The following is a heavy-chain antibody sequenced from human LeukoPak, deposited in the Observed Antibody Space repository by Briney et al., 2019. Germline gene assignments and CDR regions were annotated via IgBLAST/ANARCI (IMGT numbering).Heavy chain of an antibody. V-gene: IGHV3-48*03. CDR1: GFTFSSYE. CDR2: ISTSATRL. D-gene: IGHD2-15*01. J-gene: IGHJ4*02. CDR3: AKDLLAY. Sequence: GGSLRLSCAASGFTFSSYEMNWVRQAPGKGLEWVSYISTSATRLDYADSVKGRFTISRDNARNSLYLQMNSLRAEDTAVYYCAKDLLAYWGQGTLVTVSS.